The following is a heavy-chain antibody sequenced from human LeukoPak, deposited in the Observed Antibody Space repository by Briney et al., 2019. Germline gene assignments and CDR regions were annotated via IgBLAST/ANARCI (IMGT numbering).Heavy chain of an antibody. CDR2: IYTSGST. J-gene: IGHJ4*02. Sequence: WIGRIYTSGSTNYNPSLKSRVTMSVDTSKNQFSLKLSSVTAADTAVYYCAGNYDILTGVDYWGQGTLVTVSS. V-gene: IGHV4-4*07. D-gene: IGHD3-9*01. CDR3: AGNYDILTGVDY.